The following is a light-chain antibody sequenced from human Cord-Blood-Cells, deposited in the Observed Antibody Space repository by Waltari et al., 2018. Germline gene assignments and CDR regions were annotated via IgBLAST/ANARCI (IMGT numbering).Light chain of an antibody. Sequence: EIVLTQSPGTLSVSPGERATLSCRASQSVSSSYLAWYQQKPGQAPRLLIYGASSRATGIPDRFGGSGSGTDFTLTISRLEPEDFAVYYCQQYGSLFGQGTKVEIK. V-gene: IGKV3-20*01. CDR1: QSVSSSY. CDR2: GAS. J-gene: IGKJ1*01. CDR3: QQYGSL.